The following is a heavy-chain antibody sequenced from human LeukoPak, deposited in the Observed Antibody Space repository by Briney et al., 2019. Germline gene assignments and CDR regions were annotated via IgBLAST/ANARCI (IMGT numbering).Heavy chain of an antibody. CDR1: GFTFSSYE. D-gene: IGHD2-15*01. Sequence: GGSLRLSCAVSGFTFSSYEMNWVRQAPGKGLEWVSYISSSGSTIYYADSVKGRFTISRDNAKNSLYLQMNSLRAEDTAVYYCARLRSLDCSGFSCYTGYMDVWGKGTTVTVSS. CDR2: ISSSGSTI. V-gene: IGHV3-48*03. CDR3: ARLRSLDCSGFSCYTGYMDV. J-gene: IGHJ6*03.